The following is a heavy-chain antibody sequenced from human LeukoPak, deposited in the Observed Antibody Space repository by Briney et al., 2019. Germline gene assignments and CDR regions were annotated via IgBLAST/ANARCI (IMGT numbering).Heavy chain of an antibody. V-gene: IGHV5-51*01. CDR1: GYSFTSYW. J-gene: IGHJ5*02. CDR3: ARVTSYYYGSGSPNLFDP. Sequence: GESLKISCKGSGYSFTSYWIGWVRQMPGKGLEWMGIIYPGDSDTRYSPSFQGQVTISADKSISTAYLQWSSLKASDTAMYYCARVTSYYYGSGSPNLFDPWGQGTLVTVSS. D-gene: IGHD3-10*01. CDR2: IYPGDSDT.